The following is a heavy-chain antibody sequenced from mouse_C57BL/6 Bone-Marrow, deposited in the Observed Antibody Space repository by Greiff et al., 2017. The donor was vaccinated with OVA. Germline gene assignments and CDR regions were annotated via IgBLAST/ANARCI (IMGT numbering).Heavy chain of an antibody. CDR3: TTPDYDYDGAWFAY. D-gene: IGHD2-4*01. Sequence: EVQLQQSGAELVRPGASVKLSCTASGFNIKDDYMHWVKQRPEQGLEWIGWIDPENGDTEYASKFQGKATITADTSSNTAYLQLSSLTSEDTAVYYCTTPDYDYDGAWFAYWGQGTLVTVSA. J-gene: IGHJ3*01. CDR2: IDPENGDT. CDR1: GFNIKDDY. V-gene: IGHV14-4*01.